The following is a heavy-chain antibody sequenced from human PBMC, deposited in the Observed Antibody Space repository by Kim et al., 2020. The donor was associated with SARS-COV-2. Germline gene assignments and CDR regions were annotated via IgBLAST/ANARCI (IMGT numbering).Heavy chain of an antibody. CDR1: GFTFSSYG. CDR3: AKSRRATRIAVAGTPMDG. J-gene: IGHJ6*02. CDR2: ISYVGSNK. D-gene: IGHD6-19*01. Sequence: GGSLRLSCAASGFTFSSYGMHWVRQAPGKGLEWVAAISYVGSNKYYADSVKGRFTISRDNSKNTLYLQMNSLRAEDTAVYYCAKSRRATRIAVAGTPMDGWGQGTTVTASS. V-gene: IGHV3-30*18.